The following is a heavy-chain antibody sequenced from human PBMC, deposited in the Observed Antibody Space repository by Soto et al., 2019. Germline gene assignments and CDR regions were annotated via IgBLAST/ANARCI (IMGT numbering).Heavy chain of an antibody. CDR1: GYSFTSYW. V-gene: IGHV5-51*01. Sequence: GESLKISCKVSGYSFTSYWIGWVRQMPGKGLEWMGIIYPGDSDTRYSPSFQGQVTISADKSISTAYLQWSSLKASDTAMYYCATSRDGYNWAYYFDYWGQGTLVTVSS. J-gene: IGHJ4*02. D-gene: IGHD5-12*01. CDR3: ATSRDGYNWAYYFDY. CDR2: IYPGDSDT.